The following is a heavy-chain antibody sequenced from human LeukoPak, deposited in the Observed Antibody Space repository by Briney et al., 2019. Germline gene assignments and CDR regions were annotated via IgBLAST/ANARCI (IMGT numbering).Heavy chain of an antibody. D-gene: IGHD5-18*01. V-gene: IGHV3-23*01. Sequence: PGGSLRLSCAASGFTFSSYAMSWVRQAPGKGLEWVSAISGSGGSTYYADSVKGRFTISRDNSKNTLYLQMNSLRAEDTAVYYCAKHQEGPSYGLFDYWGQGTLVSVST. CDR2: ISGSGGST. CDR3: AKHQEGPSYGLFDY. CDR1: GFTFSSYA. J-gene: IGHJ4*02.